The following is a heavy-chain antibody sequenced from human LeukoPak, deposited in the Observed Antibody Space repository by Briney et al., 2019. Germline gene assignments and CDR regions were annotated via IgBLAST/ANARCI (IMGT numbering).Heavy chain of an antibody. CDR1: GFTFSDYY. CDR2: ISSSGSTI. D-gene: IGHD2-2*01. J-gene: IGHJ4*02. CDR3: ARVQDCSSTSCYFGSFDY. V-gene: IGHV3-11*04. Sequence: NAGGSLRLSCAASGFTFSDYYMSWIRQAPGKGLEWVSYISSSGSTIYYADSVKGRFTISRDNAKNSLYLQMNSQRAEDTAVYYCARVQDCSSTSCYFGSFDYWGQGTLVTVSS.